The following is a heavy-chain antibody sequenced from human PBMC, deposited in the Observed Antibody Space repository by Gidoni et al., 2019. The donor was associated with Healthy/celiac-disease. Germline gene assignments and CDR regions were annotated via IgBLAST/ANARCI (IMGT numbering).Heavy chain of an antibody. D-gene: IGHD4-17*01. Sequence: QITWKEPGPTLVKPTQTLRLTCTCSGFSLSTSGVGVGWIRQPPGKALEWLALIYWDDDKRYSPSLKSRLTITKDTSKNQVVLTMTNMDPVDTATYYCAHSASTVTRFDYWGQGTLVTVSS. CDR3: AHSASTVTRFDY. J-gene: IGHJ4*02. V-gene: IGHV2-5*02. CDR2: IYWDDDK. CDR1: GFSLSTSGVG.